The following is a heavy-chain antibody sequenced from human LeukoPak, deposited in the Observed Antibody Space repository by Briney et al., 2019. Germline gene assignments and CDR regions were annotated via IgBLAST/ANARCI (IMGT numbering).Heavy chain of an antibody. Sequence: GGSLRLSCAASGFTFDDYAMHWVRQAPGKGLEWVSGISWNSGSIGYADSVKGRFTISRDNAKNFLYLQMNSLRAEDTAVYYCARVIRGALRAAAFDIWGQGTMVTVSS. CDR1: GFTFDDYA. D-gene: IGHD3-10*01. J-gene: IGHJ3*02. CDR2: ISWNSGSI. V-gene: IGHV3-9*01. CDR3: ARVIRGALRAAAFDI.